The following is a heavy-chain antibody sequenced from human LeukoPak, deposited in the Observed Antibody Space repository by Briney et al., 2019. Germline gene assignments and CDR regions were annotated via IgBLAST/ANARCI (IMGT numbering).Heavy chain of an antibody. V-gene: IGHV3-11*06. CDR3: ARVQGFFGEPGWFDG. D-gene: IGHD3-10*01. CDR1: GFTFRDYY. Sequence: GGSLRLSCAASGFTFRDYYMSWIRQAPGKGLEWDSYISSSSSYTNYADSVKGRFTISREKAKTSLYLQMNSLRAEDTAVYYCARVQGFFGEPGWFDGWGQGTLVTVSS. J-gene: IGHJ5*02. CDR2: ISSSSSYT.